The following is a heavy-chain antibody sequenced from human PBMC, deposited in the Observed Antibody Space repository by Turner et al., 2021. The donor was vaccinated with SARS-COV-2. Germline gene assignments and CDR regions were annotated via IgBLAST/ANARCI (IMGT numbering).Heavy chain of an antibody. J-gene: IGHJ4*02. V-gene: IGHV4-31*03. CDR2: ISYSGCI. CDR1: GGSLNSCGSF. Sequence: QVQLQESGPGLVKPSQTLSLTCTVSGGSLNSCGSFWSWIRQYPGEALEWFGYISYSGCIHYNPSLRSRVIITSDTSKNQFSLNLSSVTAADTAVYYCVTQRDFYFHYLGQGTLVTVSS. CDR3: VTQRDFYFHY.